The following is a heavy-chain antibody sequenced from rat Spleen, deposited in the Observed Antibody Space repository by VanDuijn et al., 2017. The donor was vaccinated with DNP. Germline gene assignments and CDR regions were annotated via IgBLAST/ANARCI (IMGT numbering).Heavy chain of an antibody. D-gene: IGHD1-2*01. Sequence: EVQLVESGGGLVQPGRSLKLSCAASGFTFSAYYMAWVRQAPAKGLEWVAYIGSPAYAPYYTDSVKGRFTISRDNAKSTLYLQMDSLRSEDTATYYCARHEEYSSYVYGFAYWGRGTLVTVSS. CDR3: ARHEEYSSYVYGFAY. J-gene: IGHJ3*01. CDR1: GFTFSAYY. CDR2: IGSPAYAP. V-gene: IGHV5-25*01.